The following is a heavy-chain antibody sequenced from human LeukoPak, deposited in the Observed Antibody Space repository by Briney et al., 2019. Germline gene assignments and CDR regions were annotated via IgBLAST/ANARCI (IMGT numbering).Heavy chain of an antibody. V-gene: IGHV4-39*07. CDR2: IYSRGGT. J-gene: IGHJ4*02. Sequence: SETLSLTCTVSGGSISSSDYFWGWIRQPPGKGLEWIGNIYSRGGTYYNPSLRSRVTISVDTSKNQFSLKLSSVTAADTAVYYCARNPRNSGPRHKYCSGGSCTEPIDYWGQGTLVTVSS. D-gene: IGHD2-15*01. CDR3: ARNPRNSGPRHKYCSGGSCTEPIDY. CDR1: GGSISSSDYF.